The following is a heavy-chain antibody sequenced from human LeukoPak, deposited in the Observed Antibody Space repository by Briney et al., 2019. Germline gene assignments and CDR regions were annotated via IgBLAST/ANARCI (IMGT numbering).Heavy chain of an antibody. CDR1: GGSISSGGYY. CDR2: IYYSGST. D-gene: IGHD1-26*01. CDR3: ARGSYRGEPLDY. J-gene: IGHJ4*02. V-gene: IGHV4-31*03. Sequence: SETLSLTCTVSGGSISSGGYYWSWIRQHPGKGLEWIGYIYYSGSTYYNPSLKSRVTISVDTSKNQFSLKLSSVTAGDTAVYYCARGSYRGEPLDYWGQGTLVTVSS.